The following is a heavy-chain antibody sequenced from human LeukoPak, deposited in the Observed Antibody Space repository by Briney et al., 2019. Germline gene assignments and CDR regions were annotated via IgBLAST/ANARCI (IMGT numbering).Heavy chain of an antibody. CDR2: IDYSGST. V-gene: IGHV4-59*01. D-gene: IGHD4-23*01. J-gene: IGHJ4*02. CDR1: GGSISNYY. CDR3: AGEDYGGYRFDY. Sequence: SETLSLTCTVSGGSISNYYWSWIRQPPGKGPEWIAYIDYSGSTVYNPSLKSRVTISMDTSKRQFSLKLSSVTAADAAVYYCAGEDYGGYRFDYWGQGTLVTVSS.